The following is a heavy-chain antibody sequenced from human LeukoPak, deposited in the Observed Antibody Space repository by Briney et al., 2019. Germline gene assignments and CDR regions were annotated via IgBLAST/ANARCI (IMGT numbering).Heavy chain of an antibody. Sequence: SETLSLTCTVSGDSISSGHYWVWIRQPPGRGLEWIGSIHHSGSTWYNPSLKSRVTISLDTSQTQISLRVTSVTAADTAVYYCARGTDYYDSSGWLDPWGQGTLVTVSS. D-gene: IGHD3-22*01. CDR1: GDSISSGHY. CDR2: IHHSGST. CDR3: ARGTDYYDSSGWLDP. J-gene: IGHJ5*02. V-gene: IGHV4-38-2*02.